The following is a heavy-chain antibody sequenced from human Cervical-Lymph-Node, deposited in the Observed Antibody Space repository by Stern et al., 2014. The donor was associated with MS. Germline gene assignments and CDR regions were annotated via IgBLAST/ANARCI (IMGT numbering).Heavy chain of an antibody. CDR3: ATLDS. J-gene: IGHJ5*01. CDR2: ISRSGTT. CDR1: GFTFSNFS. Sequence: VQLVQSGGGLVQPGGSLRLSCAASGFTFSNFSINWVRQAPGKGLEWISSISRSGTTHYADSVKGRFTISRDNAKNSLYLHMSSLRDEDPAVYYCATLDSWGQGTLVIVSS. V-gene: IGHV3-48*02.